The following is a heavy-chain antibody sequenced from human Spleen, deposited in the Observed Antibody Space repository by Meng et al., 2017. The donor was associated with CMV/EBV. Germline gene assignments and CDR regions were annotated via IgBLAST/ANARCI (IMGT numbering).Heavy chain of an antibody. CDR2: ISAYNGNT. CDR3: ARGGSIGYYHGMDV. J-gene: IGHJ6*02. V-gene: IGHV1-18*01. D-gene: IGHD2/OR15-2a*01. CDR1: GFTFDSHG. Sequence: ASVKVSCKASGFTFDSHGFTWVRQAPGQGLQWMGWISAYNGNTNYAQKLQGRVTMTTDTSTSTAYMELRSLRSDDTAVYYCARGGSIGYYHGMDVWGQGTTVTVSS.